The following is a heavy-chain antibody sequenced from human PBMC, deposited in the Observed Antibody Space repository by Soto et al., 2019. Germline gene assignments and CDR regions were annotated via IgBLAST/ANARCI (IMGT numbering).Heavy chain of an antibody. V-gene: IGHV3-23*01. CDR2: INSRGDRP. Sequence: EVPVLESGGGLVQPGGSLRLSCTAPGFTFSTYEMRWVRLAPGKGMERVSVINSRGDRPYYADSVKGRFTISRDNSKNTLNLKMNSLKVEDTAIYYCAKGGRHYGDYASPDAFDVCGQGTMVTVSS. D-gene: IGHD4-17*01. J-gene: IGHJ3*01. CDR1: GFTFSTYE. CDR3: AKGGRHYGDYASPDAFDV.